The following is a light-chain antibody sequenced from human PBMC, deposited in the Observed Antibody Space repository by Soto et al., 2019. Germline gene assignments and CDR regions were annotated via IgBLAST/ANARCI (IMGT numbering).Light chain of an antibody. V-gene: IGKV1-39*01. CDR1: QSISSY. J-gene: IGKJ4*01. Sequence: DIQMTQSPSSLSASVGDRVTITCRASQSISSYLNWYQQKPGKAPKLLIYAASSLQSGVPSRFSGSGSGTDFTLTISSLQPEDFATYYCQQGYSTPCTFGGGTKVEIK. CDR3: QQGYSTPCT. CDR2: AAS.